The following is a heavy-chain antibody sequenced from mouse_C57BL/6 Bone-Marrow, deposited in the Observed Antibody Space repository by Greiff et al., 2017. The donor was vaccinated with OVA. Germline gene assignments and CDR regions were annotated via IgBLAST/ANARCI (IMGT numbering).Heavy chain of an antibody. V-gene: IGHV2-5*01. CDR3: AIFITTEGYYAMDY. CDR2: IWRGGST. D-gene: IGHD1-1*01. CDR1: GFSLTSYG. J-gene: IGHJ4*01. Sequence: VQLVESGPGLVQPSQSLSITCTVSGFSLTSYGVHWVRQSPGKGLEWLGVIWRGGSTDYNAAFMSRLSITKDNSKSQVFFKMNSLQADDTAIYYCAIFITTEGYYAMDYWGQGTSVTVSS.